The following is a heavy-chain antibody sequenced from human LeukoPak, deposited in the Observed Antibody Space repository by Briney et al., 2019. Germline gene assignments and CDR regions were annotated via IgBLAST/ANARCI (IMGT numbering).Heavy chain of an antibody. CDR2: INTNTGNP. CDR1: GYTFTSYA. Sequence: ASVRVSCKASGYTFTSYAMNWVRQAPGQGLEWMGWINTNTGNPTYAQGFTGRFVFSLDTSVSTAYLQISSLKAEDTAVYYCASYSGYLHNYYGMDVWGQGTTVTVSS. J-gene: IGHJ6*02. D-gene: IGHD5-12*01. V-gene: IGHV7-4-1*02. CDR3: ASYSGYLHNYYGMDV.